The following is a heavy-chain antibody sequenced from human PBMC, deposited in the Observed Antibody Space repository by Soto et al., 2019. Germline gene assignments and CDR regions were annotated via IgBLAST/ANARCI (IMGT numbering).Heavy chain of an antibody. Sequence: EVQLVESGGGLVQPGRSLRLSCGASGFTFDEYGMHLVRQAPGKGLEWVSGISWNSGTIGYADSVKGRFTISRDNAKNSLYLQMSSLRAEDTALYYWAKSTGGTAIGMDVWGQGTTVTVSS. D-gene: IGHD2-21*02. CDR2: ISWNSGTI. V-gene: IGHV3-9*01. J-gene: IGHJ6*02. CDR3: AKSTGGTAIGMDV. CDR1: GFTFDEYG.